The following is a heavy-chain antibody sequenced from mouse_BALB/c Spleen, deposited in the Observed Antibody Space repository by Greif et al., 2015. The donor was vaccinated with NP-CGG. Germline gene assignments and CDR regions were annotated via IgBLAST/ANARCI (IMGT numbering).Heavy chain of an antibody. J-gene: IGHJ4*01. V-gene: IGHV14-3*02. Sequence: EVKLMESGAELVKPGASVKLSCTASGFNIKDTYMHWVKQRPEQGLEWIGRIDPANGNTRYDPKFQGKATITADTSSNTAYLQLSSLTSEDTAVYYCARWDGTDYYAMDCWGQGTSVTVSS. D-gene: IGHD3-3*01. CDR2: IDPANGNT. CDR3: ARWDGTDYYAMDC. CDR1: GFNIKDTY.